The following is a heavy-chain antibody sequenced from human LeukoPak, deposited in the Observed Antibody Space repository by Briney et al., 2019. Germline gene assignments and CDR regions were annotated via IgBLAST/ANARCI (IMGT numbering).Heavy chain of an antibody. Sequence: ASVKVSCKASGYTFTSYYMHWVRQAPGQGLEWMGIINPGGGSTSYAQKFQGRVTMTRDTSTSTVYMELSSLRSEDTAVYYCARVSGFGSGSYYNRIYMDVWGKGTTVTVSS. CDR1: GYTFTSYY. CDR2: INPGGGST. J-gene: IGHJ6*03. D-gene: IGHD3-10*01. V-gene: IGHV1-46*01. CDR3: ARVSGFGSGSYYNRIYMDV.